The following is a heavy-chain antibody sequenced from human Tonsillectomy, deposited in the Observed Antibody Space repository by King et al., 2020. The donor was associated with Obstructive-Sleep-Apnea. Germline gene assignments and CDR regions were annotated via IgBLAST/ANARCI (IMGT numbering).Heavy chain of an antibody. Sequence: VQLQQWGAGLLKPSETLSLTCAVYGGSFSDFYWTWIRQPPGKGLEWIGEINHSGTTNCSPSLKSRVTISVDTSKNQFSLKLNSVTAADTAVYYCARGGGPKGYYFDYWGQGALVTVSS. CDR3: ARGGGPKGYYFDY. V-gene: IGHV4-34*01. J-gene: IGHJ4*02. CDR1: GGSFSDFY. CDR2: INHSGTT.